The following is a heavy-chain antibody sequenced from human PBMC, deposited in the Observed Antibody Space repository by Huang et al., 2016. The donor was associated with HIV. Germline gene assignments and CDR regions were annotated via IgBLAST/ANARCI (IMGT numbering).Heavy chain of an antibody. CDR3: AKGGSAAAVLDF. CDR1: GFTFSSYG. CDR2: LSYDAKTK. Sequence: QVQLVESGGGVVQPGRSLRISCAASGFTFSSYGMNWVRQAPGKGLEWVAVLSYDAKTKYYADSVKGRFSISRDNSKTTVYLQLNSLRLEDTAVYYCAKGGSAAAVLDFWGQGTLVTVSS. D-gene: IGHD6-13*01. V-gene: IGHV3-30*18. J-gene: IGHJ4*02.